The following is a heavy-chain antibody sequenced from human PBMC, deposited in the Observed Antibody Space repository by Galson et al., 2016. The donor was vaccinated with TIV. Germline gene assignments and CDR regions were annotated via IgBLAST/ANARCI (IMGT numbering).Heavy chain of an antibody. D-gene: IGHD3-10*01. CDR2: IDDSGST. CDR3: TRGRFESGSYYNNGFDY. V-gene: IGHV4-61*03. J-gene: IGHJ4*02. Sequence: LSLTCTVSGGSINSGPYYWTWIRLPPGKGLEWIGEIDDSGSTNSIPSLKSRLTLSVDTSRNHFSLQLNSVTAADTAIYYCTRGRFESGSYYNNGFDYWGQGTPVTVSS. CDR1: GGSINSGPYY.